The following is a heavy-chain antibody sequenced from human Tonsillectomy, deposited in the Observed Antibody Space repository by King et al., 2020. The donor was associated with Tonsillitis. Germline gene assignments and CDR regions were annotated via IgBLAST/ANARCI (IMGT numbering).Heavy chain of an antibody. CDR3: AALGRWDGFDI. V-gene: IGHV1-2*02. CDR2: INPGSGGT. Sequence: QLVQSGAEVKKPGASLKVSCKASGYTFTGYYIHWVRQAPGQWLEWMGWINPGSGGTYYAQKVQGRVTMTRDTSISTAYMELTSLKSDETAVYYCAALGRWDGFDIWGQGTMVTVSS. CDR1: GYTFTGYY. J-gene: IGHJ3*02. D-gene: IGHD3-16*01.